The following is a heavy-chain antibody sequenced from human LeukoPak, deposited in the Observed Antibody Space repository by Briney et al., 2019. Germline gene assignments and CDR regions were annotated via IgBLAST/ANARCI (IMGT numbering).Heavy chain of an antibody. CDR2: INPNSGGT. CDR3: ARDRSWRSGSYGVDAAFDI. J-gene: IGHJ3*02. Sequence: ASVKVSCKASGYTFTGYCMHWVRQAPGQGLEWMGRINPNSGGTNYAQKFQGRVTMTRDTSISTAYMELSRLRSDDTAVYYCARDRSWRSGSYGVDAAFDIWGQGTMVTVSS. V-gene: IGHV1-2*06. CDR1: GYTFTGYC. D-gene: IGHD1-26*01.